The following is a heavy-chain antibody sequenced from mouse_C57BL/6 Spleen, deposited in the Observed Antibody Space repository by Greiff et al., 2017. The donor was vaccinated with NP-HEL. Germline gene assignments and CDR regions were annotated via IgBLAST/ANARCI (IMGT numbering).Heavy chain of an antibody. J-gene: IGHJ2*01. V-gene: IGHV1-81*01. D-gene: IGHD1-1*01. CDR3: AREDYGSFYFDY. CDR2: IYPRSGNT. CDR1: GYTFTSYG. Sequence: QVQLQQSGAELARPGASVKLSCKASGYTFTSYGISWVKQRTGQGLEWIGEIYPRSGNTYYNEKFKGKATLTADKSSSTAYMELRSLTSEDSAVYFCAREDYGSFYFDYWGQGTTLTVSS.